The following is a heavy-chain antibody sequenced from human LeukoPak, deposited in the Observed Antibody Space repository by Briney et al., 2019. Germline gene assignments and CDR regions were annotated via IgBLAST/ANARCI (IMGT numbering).Heavy chain of an antibody. CDR1: GGSFSGYY. V-gene: IGHV4-34*01. Sequence: PSETLSLTCAVYGGSFSGYYWSWIRQPPGKGLEWIGEIKHSGSTNYNPSLKSRVTISVDTSKNQFSLKLSSVTAADTAVYYCAILYGSGRYFDYWGQGTLVTVSS. J-gene: IGHJ4*02. CDR2: IKHSGST. CDR3: AILYGSGRYFDY. D-gene: IGHD3-10*01.